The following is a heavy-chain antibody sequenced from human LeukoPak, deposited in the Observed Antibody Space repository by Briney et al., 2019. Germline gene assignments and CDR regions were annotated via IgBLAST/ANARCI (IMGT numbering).Heavy chain of an antibody. J-gene: IGHJ4*02. Sequence: SETLSLTCAVYGGSFSGYYWSWIRQPPGKGLEWIGEINHSGSTNYNPSLKSRVTISVDTSKNQFSLKLSSVTAADTAVYYCAIIYYDILTGSDYWGQGTLVTVSS. CDR1: GGSFSGYY. D-gene: IGHD3-9*01. V-gene: IGHV4-34*01. CDR3: AIIYYDILTGSDY. CDR2: INHSGST.